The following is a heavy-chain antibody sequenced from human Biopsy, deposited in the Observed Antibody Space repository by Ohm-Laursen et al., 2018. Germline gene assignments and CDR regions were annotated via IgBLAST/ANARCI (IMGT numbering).Heavy chain of an antibody. D-gene: IGHD3-3*01. J-gene: IGHJ3*02. V-gene: IGHV3-9*01. CDR2: ISWQSATR. Sequence: SLRLSCAASGFSFADYGMHWVRQAPGKGLEWVSSISWQSATRNYADPVKGRFAISRDNAKKSLYLEVDSLRDEDTALYNCVKEKDFRDAFDIWGQGTRVTASS. CDR3: VKEKDFRDAFDI. CDR1: GFSFADYG.